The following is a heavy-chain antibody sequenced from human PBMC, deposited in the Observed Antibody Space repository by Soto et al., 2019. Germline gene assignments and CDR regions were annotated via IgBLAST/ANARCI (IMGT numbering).Heavy chain of an antibody. J-gene: IGHJ6*02. CDR3: ARAPLAVLESAPNYSSGMDV. CDR2: IIPIFGTA. CDR1: GGTFSSYA. V-gene: IGHV1-69*01. Sequence: QVQLVQSGAEVKKPGSSVKVSCKASGGTFSSYAISWVRQAPGQGLEWMGGIIPIFGTANYAQKFQGRVTITADESTSTAYMELSSLRSEDTAVYYCARAPLAVLESAPNYSSGMDVWGQGTTVTVSS.